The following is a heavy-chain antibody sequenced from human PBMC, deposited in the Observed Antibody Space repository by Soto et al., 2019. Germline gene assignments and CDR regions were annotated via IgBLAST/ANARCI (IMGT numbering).Heavy chain of an antibody. V-gene: IGHV2-5*01. CDR2: IYWNDDK. CDR1: GVSLRTSGVG. Sequence: GPTLVNPTHSLALTCIFSGVSLRTSGVGVGWNRQPPGKALEWLGFIYWNDDKRYSPSLKSRLTITKDTSKNQVVLTMKNMDPVDTATYYCAKSGSSGWYGWFDPWGQGTLVTVSS. CDR3: AKSGSSGWYGWFDP. J-gene: IGHJ5*02. D-gene: IGHD6-19*01.